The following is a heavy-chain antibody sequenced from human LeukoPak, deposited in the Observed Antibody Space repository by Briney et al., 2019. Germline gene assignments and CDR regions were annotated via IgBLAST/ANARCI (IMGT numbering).Heavy chain of an antibody. J-gene: IGHJ5*02. CDR2: ISGSGTI. CDR3: ARDSGTTGEVKFDP. V-gene: IGHV4-4*07. CDR1: GGSIHSY. Sequence: SETLSLTCTVSGGSIHSYWSWIRQPAGKGLEWIGRISGSGTITYNPALQSRLTISIDTSKNQFSLKLMSVTAADTTVYYCARDSGTTGEVKFDPWGQGTLVTVSS. D-gene: IGHD3-10*01.